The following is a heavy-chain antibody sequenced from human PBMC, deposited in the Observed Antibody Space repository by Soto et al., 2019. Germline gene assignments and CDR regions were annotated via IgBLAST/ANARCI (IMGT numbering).Heavy chain of an antibody. CDR3: ARDGTQLSARLFFDY. J-gene: IGHJ4*02. D-gene: IGHD6-6*01. V-gene: IGHV3-30*04. Sequence: LHLVESGGGLVKPGGSLRLSCAASELTFSNYAMHWVRQAPGKGLEWVADISHDGRIKYYADSVKGRFTFSRDNSKNTLFLQMNSLRVEDTAVYYCARDGTQLSARLFFDYWGQGTLVTVSS. CDR2: ISHDGRIK. CDR1: ELTFSNYA.